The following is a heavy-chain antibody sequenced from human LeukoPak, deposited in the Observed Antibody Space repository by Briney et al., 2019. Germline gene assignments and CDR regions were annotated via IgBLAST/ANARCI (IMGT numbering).Heavy chain of an antibody. CDR1: GGSFSGYY. CDR3: AREDIQYDILGGATDAFDI. D-gene: IGHD3-9*01. CDR2: INHSGST. J-gene: IGHJ3*02. V-gene: IGHV4-34*01. Sequence: SETLSLTCAVYGGSFSGYYWSWIRQPPGKGLEWVGEINHSGSTNYNPSLKSRVTISVDTSKNQFSLKLSSVTAADTAVYYCAREDIQYDILGGATDAFDIWGQGTMVTVSS.